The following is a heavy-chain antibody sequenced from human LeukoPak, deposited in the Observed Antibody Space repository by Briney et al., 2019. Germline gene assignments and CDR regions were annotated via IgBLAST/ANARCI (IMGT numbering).Heavy chain of an antibody. J-gene: IGHJ4*02. V-gene: IGHV3-7*01. D-gene: IGHD3-10*01. Sequence: GGSLRLSCAASGFMFSNYWMNWVRQAPGKEVEWVANIKEDGSEKYYVESVKGRFTISRDNSKNTLYLQMNSLRVDDTAVYYCARDHHGSGSYFEYWGQGILVTVSS. CDR1: GFMFSNYW. CDR2: IKEDGSEK. CDR3: ARDHHGSGSYFEY.